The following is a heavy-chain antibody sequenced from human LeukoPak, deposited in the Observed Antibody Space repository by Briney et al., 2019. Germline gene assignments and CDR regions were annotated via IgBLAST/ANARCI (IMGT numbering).Heavy chain of an antibody. V-gene: IGHV4-34*01. J-gene: IGHJ4*02. D-gene: IGHD3-16*01. CDR1: RGSFSDYY. Sequence: SEILSLTCAVSRGSFSDYYWNWIRQSPGKGLEWIGEINHSGKTEYNPSLKSRVTISVDTSKRQFSLKVYSMTAADTAVYWCASRASKRPLGYWGQGTLVTVSS. CDR2: INHSGKT. CDR3: ASRASKRPLGY.